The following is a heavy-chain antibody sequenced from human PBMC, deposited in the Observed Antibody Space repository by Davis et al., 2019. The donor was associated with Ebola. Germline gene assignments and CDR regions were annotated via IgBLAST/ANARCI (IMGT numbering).Heavy chain of an antibody. D-gene: IGHD2-2*01. Sequence: GESLKISCAASGFTFSSYTMTWVRQAPGKGLEWISSISYSGGHIYYADSMEGRFTISRDNSKNTLYLQMNSLRAEDTAVYYCAKEGVVPAADYGMDVWGQGTTVTVSS. CDR1: GFTFSSYT. V-gene: IGHV3-23*01. CDR2: ISYSGGHI. J-gene: IGHJ6*02. CDR3: AKEGVVPAADYGMDV.